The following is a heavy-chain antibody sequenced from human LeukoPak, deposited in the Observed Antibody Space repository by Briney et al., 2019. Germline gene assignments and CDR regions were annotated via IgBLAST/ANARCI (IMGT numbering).Heavy chain of an antibody. V-gene: IGHV4-4*07. CDR1: GGSISSYY. CDR3: ARELGYCSGDSCSFYYYIDV. D-gene: IGHD2-15*01. Sequence: PSETLSLTCTVSGGSISSYYWSWIRQPAGKGLEWIGRIYTSGSTNYNPSLKSRVTISVDTSKNQFSLKLSSVTAADTAVYYCARELGYCSGDSCSFYYYIDVWGKGTTVTISS. J-gene: IGHJ6*03. CDR2: IYTSGST.